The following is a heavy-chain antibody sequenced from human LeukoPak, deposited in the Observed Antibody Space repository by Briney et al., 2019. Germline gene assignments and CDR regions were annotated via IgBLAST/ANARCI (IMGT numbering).Heavy chain of an antibody. CDR3: ARGGYYDFWSGYEHFDY. Sequence: GGSLRLSCAASGFTVSSNYMSWVRQAPGKGLEWVSVIYSGGSTYYADSVKGRFTIPRDNSKNTLYLQMNSLRAEDTAVYYCARGGYYDFWSGYEHFDYWGQGTLVTVSS. V-gene: IGHV3-53*01. D-gene: IGHD3-3*01. J-gene: IGHJ4*02. CDR1: GFTVSSNY. CDR2: IYSGGST.